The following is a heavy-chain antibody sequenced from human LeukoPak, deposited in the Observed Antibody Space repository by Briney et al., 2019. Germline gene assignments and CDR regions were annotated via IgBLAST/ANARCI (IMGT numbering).Heavy chain of an antibody. D-gene: IGHD3-16*01. CDR3: VREGYDYGDY. CDR1: GGSISSGSYY. Sequence: PSQTLSLTCTVSGGSISSGSYYWSWLRPPAGKGREWIVRMYTSGSTNYNPSLKSRVTISADTSKNQFSLRLTSVTAADTAVYYCVREGYDYGDYWGQGTLVPVSS. J-gene: IGHJ4*02. CDR2: MYTSGST. V-gene: IGHV4-61*02.